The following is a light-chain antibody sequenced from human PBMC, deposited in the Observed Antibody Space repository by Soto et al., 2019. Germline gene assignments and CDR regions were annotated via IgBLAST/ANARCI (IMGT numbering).Light chain of an antibody. Sequence: EIVLTQSPGTLSLSPGERATLSCRASQSVSSSYLAWYQQKPGQAPRLLIYDTSSRATGIPDRFSGSGSGTDFTLAISRLEPEDFAVYYCQQCASSPSFGQGTRVDI. J-gene: IGKJ1*01. CDR2: DTS. CDR3: QQCASSPS. CDR1: QSVSSSY. V-gene: IGKV3-20*01.